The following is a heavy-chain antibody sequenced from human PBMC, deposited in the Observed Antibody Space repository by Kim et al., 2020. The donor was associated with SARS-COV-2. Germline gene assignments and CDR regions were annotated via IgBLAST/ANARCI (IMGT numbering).Heavy chain of an antibody. Sequence: SETLSLTCIVSGVSIKATAHYWAWVRQSPGKGLEHIGSIYYSGSTYYNPSLESRVRLSVDTSKNEFSLRMTSLTAADTAFYWCARHMSLRLRDNWFDPWSPGTLVTVSS. CDR3: ARHMSLRLRDNWFDP. D-gene: IGHD2-15*01. V-gene: IGHV4-39*01. J-gene: IGHJ5*02. CDR1: GVSIKATAHY. CDR2: IYYSGST.